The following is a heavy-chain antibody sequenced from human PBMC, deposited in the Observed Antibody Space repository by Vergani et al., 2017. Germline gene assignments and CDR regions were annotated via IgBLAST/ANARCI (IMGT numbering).Heavy chain of an antibody. D-gene: IGHD3-9*01. V-gene: IGHV1-24*01. CDR3: ATESPDQLRYFDWFYGMDV. Sequence: QVQLVQSGAEVKKPGASVKVSCKVSGYTLTELSMHWVRQAPGKGLEWMGGFDPEDGETIYAQKFQGRVTMTEDTSTDTAYMELSSLRSEDTAVYYCATESPDQLRYFDWFYGMDVWGQGTTVTVSS. CDR2: FDPEDGET. CDR1: GYTLTELS. J-gene: IGHJ6*02.